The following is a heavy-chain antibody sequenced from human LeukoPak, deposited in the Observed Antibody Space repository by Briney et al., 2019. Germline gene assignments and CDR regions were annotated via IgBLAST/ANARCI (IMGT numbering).Heavy chain of an antibody. CDR1: GYSCTSYW. J-gene: IGHJ3*02. Sequence: GESLKISCKGSGYSCTSYWIGWVRQMPGKGLEWRGIISPGDSDPRYSPSFQGQVNISADKSISTAYLQWSSLKASDTAMYYCARPDPGEYYYDSSGYSAFDIWGQGTMVTVSS. CDR3: ARPDPGEYYYDSSGYSAFDI. V-gene: IGHV5-51*01. CDR2: ISPGDSDP. D-gene: IGHD3-22*01.